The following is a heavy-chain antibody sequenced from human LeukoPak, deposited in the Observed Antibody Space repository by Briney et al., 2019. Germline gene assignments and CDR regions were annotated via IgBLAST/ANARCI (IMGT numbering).Heavy chain of an antibody. CDR2: IYPGDSDT. Sequence: GESLKISCKGSGYSFTRYWIGWVRQMPGKGLEWMGIIYPGDSDTRYSPSFQGQVTISADKSISAAYLQWSSLKASDTAMYYCARDIVVVPAARDTLYYYYGMDVWGQGTTVTVSS. D-gene: IGHD2-2*01. CDR3: ARDIVVVPAARDTLYYYYGMDV. J-gene: IGHJ6*02. CDR1: GYSFTRYW. V-gene: IGHV5-51*01.